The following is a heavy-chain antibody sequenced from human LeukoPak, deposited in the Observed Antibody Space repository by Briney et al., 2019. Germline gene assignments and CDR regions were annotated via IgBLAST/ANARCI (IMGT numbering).Heavy chain of an antibody. Sequence: SETLSLTCTVSGGSINSSDYYWAWIRQSPGRGLEWIGSIYYSGTTFYSVSLKSRVTISIDSSKNQIFLKLRSVNVSDTAVYCARHGGLPAVVEGFDPWGRGFLVTVSS. CDR3: ARHGGLPAVVEGFDP. J-gene: IGHJ5*02. CDR2: IYYSGTT. CDR1: GGSINSSDYY. D-gene: IGHD4-23*01. V-gene: IGHV4-39*01.